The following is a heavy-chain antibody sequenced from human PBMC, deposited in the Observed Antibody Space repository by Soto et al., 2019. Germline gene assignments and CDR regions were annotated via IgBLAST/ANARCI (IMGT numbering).Heavy chain of an antibody. CDR1: GGSISSGDYY. CDR2: IYYSGST. J-gene: IGHJ5*02. V-gene: IGHV4-30-4*01. CDR3: ARGEETAYCGGDCSPSDWFDP. Sequence: SETLSLTCTVSGGSISSGDYYWSWIRQPPGKGLEWIGYIYYSGSTYCNPSLKSRVTISVDTSKNQFSLKLSSVTAADTAVYYCARGEETAYCGGDCSPSDWFDPWGQGTLVTVSS. D-gene: IGHD2-21*02.